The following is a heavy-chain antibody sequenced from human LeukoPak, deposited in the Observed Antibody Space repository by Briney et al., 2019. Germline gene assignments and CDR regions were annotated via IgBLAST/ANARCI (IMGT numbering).Heavy chain of an antibody. CDR2: IYYSGST. D-gene: IGHD3-22*01. CDR1: GASISSGRYY. Sequence: SETLSLTCTVSGASISSGRYYWSWIRHLPGKGVEWIAYIYYSGSTYYNPSLKSRVTISIDTSNNQFSLNLISVTAADTAVYYCARHRVGDSSGYNYPFDYWGQGTLVTVSS. CDR3: ARHRVGDSSGYNYPFDY. J-gene: IGHJ4*02. V-gene: IGHV4-31*03.